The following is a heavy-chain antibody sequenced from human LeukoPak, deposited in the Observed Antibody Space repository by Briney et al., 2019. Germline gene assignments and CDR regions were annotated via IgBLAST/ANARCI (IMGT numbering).Heavy chain of an antibody. D-gene: IGHD3-16*01. J-gene: IGHJ4*02. CDR3: VREKGGFGFVL. CDR1: GFNFGIYS. Sequence: PGGSLRLSCAGSGFNFGIYSMAWVRQAPGKGIEWVAYVSAGSTGIFYAASVKGRFSISRDNAQKSLYLQMNSLRAEDTAIYYCVREKGGFGFVLWGRGTLVTVSS. V-gene: IGHV3-48*04. CDR2: VSAGSTGI.